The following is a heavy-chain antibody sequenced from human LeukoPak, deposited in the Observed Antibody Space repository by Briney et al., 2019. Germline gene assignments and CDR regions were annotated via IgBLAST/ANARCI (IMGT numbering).Heavy chain of an antibody. D-gene: IGHD6-6*01. V-gene: IGHV3-48*04. CDR2: ISSSSSTI. Sequence: GGSLTLPCAPSGLPFSLYGKGWVRHAPGEGGEGFSYISSSSSTIYYANSVKGRFTISRDNAKNSLFLQMNSLRAEDTAVYYCTRGGAARPDYWGQGTLVTVSS. J-gene: IGHJ4*02. CDR3: TRGGAARPDY. CDR1: GLPFSLYG.